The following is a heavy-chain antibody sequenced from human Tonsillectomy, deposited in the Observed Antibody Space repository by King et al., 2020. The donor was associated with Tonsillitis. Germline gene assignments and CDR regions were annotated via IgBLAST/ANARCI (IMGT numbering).Heavy chain of an antibody. CDR3: ASKDDYYDMDV. Sequence: VQLVESGGGLVQPGGSLRLSCAASGFTFSSYSMNWVRQAPGKGLEWVSYISSSSSTIYYADSVKGRFTISKNNAKNSLYLQMNSLRAEDTAVYYCASKDDYYDMDVGGQGPTVTVSS. CDR2: ISSSSSTI. V-gene: IGHV3-48*04. D-gene: IGHD2-15*01. J-gene: IGHJ6*02. CDR1: GFTFSSYS.